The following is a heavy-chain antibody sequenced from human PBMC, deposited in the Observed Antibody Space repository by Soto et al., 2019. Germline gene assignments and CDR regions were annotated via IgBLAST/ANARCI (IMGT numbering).Heavy chain of an antibody. CDR3: ARSYPNTIFGVVPSRGLDV. CDR2: IHNTGDT. CDR1: GVSISSNY. Sequence: SETLSLTCLVSGVSISSNYWSWIRQPPGQGLEWIGYIHNTGDTNSNPSLKNRVIISVDTSKNQFSPRLSSVTAADTAVYYCARSYPNTIFGVVPSRGLDVWGQGTTVTVSS. D-gene: IGHD3-3*01. J-gene: IGHJ6*02. V-gene: IGHV4-59*01.